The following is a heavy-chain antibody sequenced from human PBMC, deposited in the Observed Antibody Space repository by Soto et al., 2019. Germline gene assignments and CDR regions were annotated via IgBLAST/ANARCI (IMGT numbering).Heavy chain of an antibody. CDR1: GGSFSGHY. CDR3: ARGLDCTNGVCYIPAHYFDY. V-gene: IGHV4-34*01. CDR2: INHRGST. D-gene: IGHD2-8*01. J-gene: IGHJ4*02. Sequence: PSETLPLPCAVYGGSFSGHYWSWIRQPQRKGLEWIGEINHRGSTNYKPSLKSRATKSVDTSHKQFSLKLSSVTAADTAVYYCARGLDCTNGVCYIPAHYFDYWGQGTLVTVSS.